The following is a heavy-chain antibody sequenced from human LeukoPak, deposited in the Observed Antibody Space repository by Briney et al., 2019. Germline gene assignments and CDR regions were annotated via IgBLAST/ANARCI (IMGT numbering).Heavy chain of an antibody. Sequence: PGGSLRLSCAASGFTFSSYCMSWVRQAPGKGLGWVANIKQDGSEKYYVDSVKGRFTISRDNAKKSLYLQMNSLRVEDTAVYYCAREVRGVIGPADYWGQGTLVTVSS. CDR3: AREVRGVIGPADY. CDR1: GFTFSSYC. CDR2: IKQDGSEK. J-gene: IGHJ4*02. V-gene: IGHV3-7*01. D-gene: IGHD3-10*01.